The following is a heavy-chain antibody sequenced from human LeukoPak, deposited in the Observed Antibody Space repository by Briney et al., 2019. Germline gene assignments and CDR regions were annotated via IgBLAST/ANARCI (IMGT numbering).Heavy chain of an antibody. J-gene: IGHJ4*02. Sequence: ASVKISCKASGYTFTNYGINWVRHAPAQGHELMGWSSGYNGDINYAQRLQGRVTMITDTSTSTAYTELRSLSSADNTVYYCSRVLSREGYFDCWGQGTLVTVCS. CDR2: SSGYNGDI. CDR1: GYTFTNYG. D-gene: IGHD5-24*01. V-gene: IGHV1-18*01. CDR3: SRVLSREGYFDC.